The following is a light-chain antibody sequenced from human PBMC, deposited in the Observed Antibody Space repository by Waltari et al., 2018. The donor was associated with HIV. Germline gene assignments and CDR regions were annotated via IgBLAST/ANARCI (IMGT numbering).Light chain of an antibody. CDR3: SSYAGSNNVV. CDR1: SSDVGGYNY. Sequence: QSALTQPPSASGSPGQSVTISCTGTSSDVGGYNYVSWYKQHPGKAPKLMIYGVNKRPSGVPDRFSGSKSGNTASLTVSGLQAEDEAEYYCSSYAGSNNVVFGGGTKLTVL. V-gene: IGLV2-8*01. CDR2: GVN. J-gene: IGLJ2*01.